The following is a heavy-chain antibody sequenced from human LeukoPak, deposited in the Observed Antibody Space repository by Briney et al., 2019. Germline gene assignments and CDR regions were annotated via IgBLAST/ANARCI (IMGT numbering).Heavy chain of an antibody. CDR3: ARGQTTGVGAFDI. CDR1: GGSFSGYY. J-gene: IGHJ3*02. Sequence: SETLSLTCAVYGGSFSGYYWRWLRQPPGKGLEWIGEINHSGSTNYNPSLKSRVTISVDTSKNQFSLKLSSVTAADTAVYYCARGQTTGVGAFDIWGQRTMVTVSS. V-gene: IGHV4-34*01. CDR2: INHSGST. D-gene: IGHD7-27*01.